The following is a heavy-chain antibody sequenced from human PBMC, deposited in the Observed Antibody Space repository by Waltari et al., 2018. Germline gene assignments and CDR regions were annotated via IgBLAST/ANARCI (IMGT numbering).Heavy chain of an antibody. CDR1: GGTFSSYA. CDR3: ASSAFGGVIVTRFDY. CDR2: IIPILGTA. V-gene: IGHV1-69*01. D-gene: IGHD3-16*02. J-gene: IGHJ4*02. Sequence: QVQLVQSGAEVKKPGSSVKVPCKASGGTFSSYAISWVRQAPGQGLEWMGGIIPILGTANYAQKFQGRVTITADESTSTAYMELSSLRSEDTAVYYCASSAFGGVIVTRFDYWGQGTLVTVSS.